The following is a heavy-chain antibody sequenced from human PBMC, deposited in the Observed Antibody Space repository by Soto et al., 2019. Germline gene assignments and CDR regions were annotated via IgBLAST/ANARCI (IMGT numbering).Heavy chain of an antibody. Sequence: QLRLQESGPGLVKPSETLSLTCSVFGDSIRSAHYFWGWVRQPPGKGLEWIGSIYHSGATFYDPDLSTRFTLSVDTPNNQFSLRLSSVTAAGTAVYFCARQQYCGSSTCYDSLYYQYMDVWGKGTMVTVSS. CDR3: ARQQYCGSSTCYDSLYYQYMDV. D-gene: IGHD2-2*01. CDR2: IYHSGAT. CDR1: GDSIRSAHYF. V-gene: IGHV4-39*01. J-gene: IGHJ6*03.